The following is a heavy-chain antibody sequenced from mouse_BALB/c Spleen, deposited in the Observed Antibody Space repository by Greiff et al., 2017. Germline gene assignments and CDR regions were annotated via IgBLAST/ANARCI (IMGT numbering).Heavy chain of an antibody. CDR1: GFAFSSYD. CDR2: ISSGGGST. Sequence: LVESGGGLVKPGGSLKLSCAASGFAFSSYDMSWVRQTPEKRLEWVAYISSGGGSTYYPDTVKGRFTISRDNAKNTLYLQMSSLKSEDTAMYYCARQGGYYGFDYWGQGTTLTVSS. J-gene: IGHJ2*01. CDR3: ARQGGYYGFDY. D-gene: IGHD2-3*01. V-gene: IGHV5-12-1*01.